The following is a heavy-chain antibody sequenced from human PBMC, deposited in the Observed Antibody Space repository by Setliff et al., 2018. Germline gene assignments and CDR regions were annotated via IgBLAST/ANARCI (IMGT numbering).Heavy chain of an antibody. J-gene: IGHJ4*02. D-gene: IGHD3-3*01. V-gene: IGHV4-39*07. CDR2: IYYSGST. Sequence: ETLSLTCTVSGGSISSSSYYWGWIRQPPGKGLEWIGSIYYSGSTYYNPSLKSRVTISVDTSKNQFSLKLSSVTAADTAVYYCARRETYYNFWSGYFDYWGQGTLVTVSS. CDR1: GGSISSSSYY. CDR3: ARRETYYNFWSGYFDY.